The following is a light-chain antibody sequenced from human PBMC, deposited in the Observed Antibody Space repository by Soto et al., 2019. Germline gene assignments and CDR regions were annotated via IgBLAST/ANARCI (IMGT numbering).Light chain of an antibody. CDR1: QSISSY. Sequence: DIQMTQSPSSLSASVGDRVTITCRASQSISSYLNWYQQKPGKAPKLLIYKASTLKSGVPSRFSGSGSGTDFTLTISSLQPEDFATYYCQQSYSTLSWTFGQGTKV. V-gene: IGKV1-39*01. J-gene: IGKJ1*01. CDR2: KAS. CDR3: QQSYSTLSWT.